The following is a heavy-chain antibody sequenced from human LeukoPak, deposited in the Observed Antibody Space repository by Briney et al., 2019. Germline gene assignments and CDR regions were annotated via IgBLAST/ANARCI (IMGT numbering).Heavy chain of an antibody. V-gene: IGHV3-30*03. J-gene: IGHJ4*02. CDR2: ITYDGITT. CDR1: GFTLSSCG. D-gene: IGHD2-15*01. CDR3: AREPLPYCSGGSCYLPDY. Sequence: PGGSLRLSCAASGFTLSSCGMHWVRQAPGKGLEWVAVITYDGITTYFDDSVKGRFTISRDNSKSMLYLQMNSLRAEDTALYYCAREPLPYCSGGSCYLPDYWGQGTLVTVSS.